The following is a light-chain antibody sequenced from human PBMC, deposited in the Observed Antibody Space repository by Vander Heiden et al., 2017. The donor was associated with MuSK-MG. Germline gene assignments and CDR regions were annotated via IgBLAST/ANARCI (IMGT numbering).Light chain of an antibody. J-gene: IGLJ2*01. CDR1: GSDIGSNY. Sequence: QSVLTQPPSMSAAPGQTVTISCSGSGSDIGSNYVSWYQQLPGTAPKLLIYEDKSRPTGIPARFSGSKSGTSATLGITGVQTGDEAIYYCGTWDNTLRTSVIFGGGTKLTVL. CDR2: EDK. V-gene: IGLV1-51*01. CDR3: GTWDNTLRTSVI.